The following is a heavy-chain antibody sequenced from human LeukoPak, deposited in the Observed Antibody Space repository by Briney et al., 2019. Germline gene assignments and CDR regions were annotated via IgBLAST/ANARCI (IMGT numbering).Heavy chain of an antibody. CDR2: IYYSGST. CDR3: ARSVSGYSYGSP. J-gene: IGHJ5*02. Sequence: SETLSLTCTVSGGSISSHYWSWIRQPPGKGLEWIGYIYYSGSTNYNPSLKSRVTISVDTSKNQFSLKLSSVTAADTVVYYCARSVSGYSYGSPWGQGTLVTVSS. V-gene: IGHV4-59*11. D-gene: IGHD5-18*01. CDR1: GGSISSHY.